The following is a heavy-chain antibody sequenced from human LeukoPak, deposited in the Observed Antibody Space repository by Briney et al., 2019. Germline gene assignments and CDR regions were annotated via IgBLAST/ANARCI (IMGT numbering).Heavy chain of an antibody. CDR2: INPNTGGT. J-gene: IGHJ4*02. Sequence: ASLKVSCKASGDTFTGHYIHWVRQAPGQGFEWMGWINPNTGGTDYAQKFQDTIAISTYTSISIAYMALSRLRSDDTALYYCARDLATIDGIAWYYFENWGQGALVTVS. CDR1: GDTFTGHY. CDR3: ARDLATIDGIAWYYFEN. V-gene: IGHV1-2*02. D-gene: IGHD5-12*01.